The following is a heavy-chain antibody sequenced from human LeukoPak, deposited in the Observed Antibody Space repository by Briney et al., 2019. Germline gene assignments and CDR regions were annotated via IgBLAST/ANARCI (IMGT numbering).Heavy chain of an antibody. CDR3: ARGGWGYSYGYLVDY. Sequence: PGGSLRLSCAASGFTFSSYSMNWVRQAPGKGLEWVSYISSSGSTIYYADSVKGRFTISRDNAKNSLYLQMNSLRAEDTAVYYCARGGWGYSYGYLVDYWGQGTLVTVSS. D-gene: IGHD5-18*01. CDR2: ISSSGSTI. CDR1: GFTFSSYS. V-gene: IGHV3-48*04. J-gene: IGHJ4*02.